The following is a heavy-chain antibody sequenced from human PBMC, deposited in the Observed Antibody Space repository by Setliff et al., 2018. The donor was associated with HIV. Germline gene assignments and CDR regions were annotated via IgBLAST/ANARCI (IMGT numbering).Heavy chain of an antibody. Sequence: ASVKVSCKASGDTNPSDAISWVRQAPGQGLEWMGWISGYNGNTKYAQNMQGRVTMTTDTSTTTAYMELRSLRSDDTAVYYCARDAGRSWEVGFWYFDLWGRGSLVTVSS. V-gene: IGHV1-18*01. J-gene: IGHJ2*01. CDR2: ISGYNGNT. CDR3: ARDAGRSWEVGFWYFDL. D-gene: IGHD6-13*01. CDR1: GDTNPSDA.